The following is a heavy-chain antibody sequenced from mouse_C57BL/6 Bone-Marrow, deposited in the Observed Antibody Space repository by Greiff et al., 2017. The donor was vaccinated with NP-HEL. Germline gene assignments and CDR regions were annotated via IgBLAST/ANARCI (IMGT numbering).Heavy chain of an antibody. V-gene: IGHV2-2*01. D-gene: IGHD2-3*01. CDR2: IWSGGSS. J-gene: IGHJ3*01. CDR1: GFSLTSYG. Sequence: QVQLKESGPGLVQPSQSLSITCTVSGFSLTSYGVHWVRQSPGKGLEWLGVIWSGGSSNYNAAFISRLSISKDNSKSQVFFKMNSLQADDTAIYYCARGWRAWFAYWGQGTLVTVSA. CDR3: ARGWRAWFAY.